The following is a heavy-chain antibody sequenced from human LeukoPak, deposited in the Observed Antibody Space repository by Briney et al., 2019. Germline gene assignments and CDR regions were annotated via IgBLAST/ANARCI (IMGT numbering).Heavy chain of an antibody. CDR1: GSTFSRYW. CDR3: ASAAGWELGY. J-gene: IGHJ4*02. D-gene: IGHD3-10*01. Sequence: GGSLRLYCAASGSTFSRYWMSWVRQTPEKGLEWVANIMQDGSEKNHVDSVKGRFTISRDNAKNSLYLQMNSLRAEDTAVYYCASAAGWELGYWGQGTLVTVSS. V-gene: IGHV3-7*01. CDR2: IMQDGSEK.